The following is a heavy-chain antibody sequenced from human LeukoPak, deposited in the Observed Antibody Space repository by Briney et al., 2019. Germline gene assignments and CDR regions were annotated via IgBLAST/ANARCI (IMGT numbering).Heavy chain of an antibody. J-gene: IGHJ4*02. D-gene: IGHD1-26*01. CDR2: ISYDGGNK. CDR3: AGGGSYYEHETYFDY. CDR1: GFTFSSYA. V-gene: IGHV3-30*04. Sequence: GGSLRLSCAASGFTFSSYAMHWVRQAPGKGLEWVAVISYDGGNKYYADSVKGRFTISRDNSKNTLYLQMNSLRAEDTAVYYCAGGGSYYEHETYFDYWGQGTLVTVSS.